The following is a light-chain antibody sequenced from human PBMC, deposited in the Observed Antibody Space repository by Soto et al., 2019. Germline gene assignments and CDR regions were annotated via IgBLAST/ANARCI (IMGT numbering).Light chain of an antibody. CDR3: CSYAGSFTYF. V-gene: IGLV2-11*01. CDR1: SSDVGNYNY. CDR2: DVS. J-gene: IGLJ1*01. Sequence: VLTQPRSVSGSPGQSVTISCTGTSSDVGNYNYVSWYQQHPGKAPKLIIYDVSKRPSGVHDRFSGSKSGNTASLTISGLRADDEANYYCCSYAGSFTYFFGTGTKVTVL.